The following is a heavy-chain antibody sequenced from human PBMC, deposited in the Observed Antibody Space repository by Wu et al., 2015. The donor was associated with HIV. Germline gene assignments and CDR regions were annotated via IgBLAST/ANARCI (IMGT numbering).Heavy chain of an antibody. V-gene: IGHV1-24*01. J-gene: IGHJ4*02. Sequence: QVHLVQSGAEVKKPGASVKVSCKVSGHTLTEVSIHWVRQAPGKGLEWMGGFDPEDGETFYAQRFQGRVIMTEDTSTDTAYMELSSLRSEDTAVYYCATANADYYDRKSVNPGGGWTTWGQGTLVTVSS. D-gene: IGHD3-22*01. CDR2: FDPEDGET. CDR3: ATANADYYDRKSVNPGGGWTT. CDR1: GHTLTEVS.